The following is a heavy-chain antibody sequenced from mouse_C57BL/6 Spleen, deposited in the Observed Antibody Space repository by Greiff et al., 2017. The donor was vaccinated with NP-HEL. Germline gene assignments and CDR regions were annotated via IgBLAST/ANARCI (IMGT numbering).Heavy chain of an antibody. CDR2: ISYDGSN. J-gene: IGHJ3*01. V-gene: IGHV3-6*01. CDR1: GYSITSGYY. D-gene: IGHD5-1*01. CDR3: ARDSTLFAY. Sequence: ESGPGLVKPSQSLSLTCSVTGYSITSGYYWNWIRQFPGNKLEWMGYISYDGSNNYNPSLKNRISITRDTSKNQFFLKLNSVTTEDTATYYCARDSTLFAYWGQGTLVTVSA.